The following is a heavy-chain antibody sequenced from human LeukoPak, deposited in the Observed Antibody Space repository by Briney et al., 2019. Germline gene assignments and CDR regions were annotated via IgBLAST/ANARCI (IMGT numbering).Heavy chain of an antibody. CDR3: ARDVRHRYCSSASCYRGWFDP. Sequence: ASVKVSCKASGHTFTSYYMHWVRQAPGQGLEWMGIINPSGGSTSYAQKFQGRVTITADESTRTAYMELSSLRSEDTAVYYCARDVRHRYCSSASCYRGWFDPWGQGTLVTVPS. V-gene: IGHV1-46*01. CDR1: GHTFTSYY. J-gene: IGHJ5*02. CDR2: INPSGGST. D-gene: IGHD2-2*01.